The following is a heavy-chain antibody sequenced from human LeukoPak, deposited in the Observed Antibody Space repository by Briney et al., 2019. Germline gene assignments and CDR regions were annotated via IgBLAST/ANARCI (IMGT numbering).Heavy chain of an antibody. J-gene: IGHJ6*02. CDR3: AKSLRRYCSGGSCPYGMDV. V-gene: IGHV3-30*18. CDR2: ISYDGSNK. Sequence: GRSLRLSCAASGFTFSSYGMHWVRQALGKGLEWVAVISYDGSNKYYADSVKGRFTISRDNSKNTLYLQMNSLRAEDTAVYYCAKSLRRYCSGGSCPYGMDVWGQGTTVTVSS. CDR1: GFTFSSYG. D-gene: IGHD2-15*01.